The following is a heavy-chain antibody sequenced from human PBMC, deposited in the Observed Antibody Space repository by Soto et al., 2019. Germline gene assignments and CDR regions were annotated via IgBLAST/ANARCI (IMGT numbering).Heavy chain of an antibody. CDR2: ISSTSDYI. CDR3: ARVVYYESSGYGL. J-gene: IGHJ3*01. CDR1: GFTFSSYS. D-gene: IGHD3-22*01. Sequence: GGSLRLSCAASGFTFSSYSMNWVRQAPGKGLEWVSSISSTSDYIYYADSVKGRFTISRDNAKNSLYLQMNSLRAEDTAVYYCARVVYYESSGYGLWGQGTMVTVSS. V-gene: IGHV3-21*01.